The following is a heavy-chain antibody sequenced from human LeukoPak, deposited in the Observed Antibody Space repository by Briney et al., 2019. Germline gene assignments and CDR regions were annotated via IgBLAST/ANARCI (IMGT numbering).Heavy chain of an antibody. J-gene: IGHJ4*02. V-gene: IGHV3-11*01. CDR1: GFTFSDYY. CDR2: ISSSGSTI. CDR3: ARDNLYDRSGYYPHFDY. D-gene: IGHD3-22*01. Sequence: GGSLRLSCAASGFTFSDYYMSWIRQAPGKGLEWVSYISSSGSTIYYADSVKGRFTISRDNAKNSLYLQMNSLRAEDTAVYYCARDNLYDRSGYYPHFDYWGQGTLVTVSS.